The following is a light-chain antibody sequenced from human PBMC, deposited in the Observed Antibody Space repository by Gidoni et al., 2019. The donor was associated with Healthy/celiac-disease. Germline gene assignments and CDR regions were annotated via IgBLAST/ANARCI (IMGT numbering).Light chain of an antibody. CDR3: QAWDSSTAVV. V-gene: IGLV3-1*01. Sequence: SYELTQPPSVSVSPGQTASITCSGYKLGDKYACWYQQKPGQSPVLVIYQDSKRPSGIPARFSGSNSGNTATLTISGTQAMDEADYYCQAWDSSTAVVFGGGTKLTVL. CDR2: QDS. J-gene: IGLJ2*01. CDR1: KLGDKY.